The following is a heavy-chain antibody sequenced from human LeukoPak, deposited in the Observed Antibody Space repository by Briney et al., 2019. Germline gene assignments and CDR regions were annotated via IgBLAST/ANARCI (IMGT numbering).Heavy chain of an antibody. CDR1: GGSFSGYY. V-gene: IGHV4-34*01. J-gene: IGHJ6*03. CDR2: INHSGST. D-gene: IGHD2-2*02. Sequence: SETLSLTCAVYGGSFSGYYWSWIRQPPGKGLEWIGEINHSGSTNYNPSLKSRVTISVDTSKNQFSLKLSSATAADTAVYYCARGSRDIVVVPAAILVHYHYYMDVWGKGTTVTVSS. CDR3: ARGSRDIVVVPAAILVHYHYYMDV.